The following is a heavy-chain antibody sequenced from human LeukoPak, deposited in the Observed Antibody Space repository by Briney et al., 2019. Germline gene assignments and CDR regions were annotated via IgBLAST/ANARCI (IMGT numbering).Heavy chain of an antibody. J-gene: IGHJ4*02. D-gene: IGHD5-18*01. V-gene: IGHV4-39*01. CDR1: GFTFSSHG. Sequence: AGGSLRLSCAASGFTFSSHGMHWIRQPPGKGLEWIGSIYYSKNTYYNPSLKSRVTISADTSKNQFSLTLGSVSATDTAVYYCVSPRGFSYGYFDYWGQGTLVTVSS. CDR2: IYYSKNT. CDR3: VSPRGFSYGYFDY.